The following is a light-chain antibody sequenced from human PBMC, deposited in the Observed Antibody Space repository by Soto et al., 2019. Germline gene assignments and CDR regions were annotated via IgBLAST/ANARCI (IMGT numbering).Light chain of an antibody. CDR3: QQYNNWPFS. CDR1: QGVTTN. CDR2: DVS. V-gene: IGKV3-15*01. Sequence: EIVMTQSPASLSVSPGERVTLSCRAGQGVTTNFAWYQQKSGQSPRLLIYDVSTRATGVPARFSGTGSETDFTLTISGLQSEDSAVYFCQQYNNWPFSFGQGTRLDI. J-gene: IGKJ5*01.